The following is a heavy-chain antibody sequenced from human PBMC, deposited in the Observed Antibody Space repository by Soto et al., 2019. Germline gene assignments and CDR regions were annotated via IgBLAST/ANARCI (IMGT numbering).Heavy chain of an antibody. CDR1: GFTCSSHA. V-gene: IGHV3-23*01. J-gene: IGHJ4*02. CDR2: ISGSGGST. CDR3: AKVAPYSSSWSNYYFDY. D-gene: IGHD6-13*01. Sequence: GGSLRHSCAASGFTCSSHAMSWVRQAPGKGLEWVSAISGSGGSTYYADSVKGRFTISRDNSKNTLYLQMNSLRAEDTAVYYCAKVAPYSSSWSNYYFDYWGQGTLVTVSS.